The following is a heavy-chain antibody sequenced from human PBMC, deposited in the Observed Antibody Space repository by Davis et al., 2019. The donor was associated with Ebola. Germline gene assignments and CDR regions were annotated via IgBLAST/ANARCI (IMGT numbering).Heavy chain of an antibody. J-gene: IGHJ6*02. V-gene: IGHV3-43*01. CDR1: GFTFDDYT. D-gene: IGHD5-24*01. CDR2: ISWDGGST. CDR3: AKADDYQPGSGMDV. Sequence: GESLKISCAASGFTFDDYTMHWVRQAPGKGLEWVSLISWDGGSTYYADSVKGRFTISRDNSKNSLYLQMNSLRTEDTALYYCAKADDYQPGSGMDVWGQGTTVTVSS.